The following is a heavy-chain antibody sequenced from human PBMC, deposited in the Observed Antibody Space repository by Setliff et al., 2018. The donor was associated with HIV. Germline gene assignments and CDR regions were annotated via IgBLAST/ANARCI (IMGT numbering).Heavy chain of an antibody. J-gene: IGHJ4*01. D-gene: IGHD6-19*01. CDR1: GFTFSAYW. CDR3: AGNQGDASGWYAGDY. V-gene: IGHV3-7*02. CDR2: IKQDGGEA. Sequence: PGGSLRLSCAASGFTFSAYWMTWVRQVPGKGLEWVASIKQDGGEAHYVDSLKGRFTISRDNPKNSLYLQMNSLRVEDTAVYYCAGNQGDASGWYAGDYWGHGTLVTVSS.